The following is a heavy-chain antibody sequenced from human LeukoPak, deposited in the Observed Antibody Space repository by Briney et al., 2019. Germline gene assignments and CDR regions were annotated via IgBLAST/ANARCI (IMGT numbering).Heavy chain of an antibody. CDR2: IYYSGST. J-gene: IGHJ4*02. CDR3: ARLEMGYCSSTSCYKPAYYFDY. Sequence: SETLSLTCTVSGGSISSSSYYWGWIRQPPGKGREWIGSIYYSGSTYYNPSLKSRVTISVDTSKNQFSLKLSSVTAADTAVYYCARLEMGYCSSTSCYKPAYYFDYWGQGTLVTVSS. CDR1: GGSISSSSYY. D-gene: IGHD2-2*02. V-gene: IGHV4-39*01.